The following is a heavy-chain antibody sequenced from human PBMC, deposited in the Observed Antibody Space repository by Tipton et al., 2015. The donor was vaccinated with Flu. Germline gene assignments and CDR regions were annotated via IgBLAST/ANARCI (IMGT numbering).Heavy chain of an antibody. CDR2: IYTSGST. CDR3: ARDGLPAFGGVIAEYYFDY. Sequence: TLSLTCTVSGGSISSYYWSWIRQPAGKGLEWIGRIYTSGSTNYNPSLKSRVTMSVDTSKNQFSLKLSSVTAADTAVYYCARDGLPAFGGVIAEYYFDYWGQGTLVTVSS. D-gene: IGHD3-16*02. CDR1: GGSISSYY. V-gene: IGHV4-4*07. J-gene: IGHJ4*02.